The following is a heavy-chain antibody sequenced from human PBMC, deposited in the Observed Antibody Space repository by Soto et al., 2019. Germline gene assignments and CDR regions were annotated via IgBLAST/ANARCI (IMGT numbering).Heavy chain of an antibody. CDR3: ARGIATGQLDP. CDR2: INPDNGNT. Sequence: QVQLVQSGAEVKKPGASVKISCKASGYTFTRYTVNWVRQAPGQRLEWMGWINPDNGNTKSSQKFQDRVIITRDTSASTAYMDLSSRRSEDTAVYYCARGIATGQLDPWGQGTLVTVSS. V-gene: IGHV1-3*01. J-gene: IGHJ5*02. CDR1: GYTFTRYT. D-gene: IGHD2-15*01.